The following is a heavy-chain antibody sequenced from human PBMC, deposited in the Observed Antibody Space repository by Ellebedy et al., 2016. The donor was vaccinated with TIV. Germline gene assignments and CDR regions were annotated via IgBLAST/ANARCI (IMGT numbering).Heavy chain of an antibody. CDR2: IFYSGAS. J-gene: IGHJ5*02. V-gene: IGHV4-59*11. CDR3: AREDTNNWFDP. D-gene: IGHD5-18*01. CDR1: GDSISNHY. Sequence: SETLSLTCTVSGDSISNHYWSWIRQPPGKGLEWIGHIFYSGASASNPSLKSRVTLSEDTSENQFSLKVSSVTAADTAVYYCAREDTNNWFDPWGQGSLVIVSS.